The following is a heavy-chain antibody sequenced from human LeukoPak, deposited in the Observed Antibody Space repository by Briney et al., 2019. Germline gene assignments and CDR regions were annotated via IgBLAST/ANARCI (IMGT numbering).Heavy chain of an antibody. CDR1: GFTFSSYW. J-gene: IGHJ4*02. D-gene: IGHD4-23*01. Sequence: PGGSLRLSCAASGFTFSSYWMHWVRQAPGKGLVWVSRINSDGSSTSYADSVKGRFTISRDNAKNTLYLQMNSLRAEDTAVYYCARDDLGGRADYGGNPPTPFDYWGQGTLVTVSS. V-gene: IGHV3-74*01. CDR2: INSDGSST. CDR3: ARDDLGGRADYGGNPPTPFDY.